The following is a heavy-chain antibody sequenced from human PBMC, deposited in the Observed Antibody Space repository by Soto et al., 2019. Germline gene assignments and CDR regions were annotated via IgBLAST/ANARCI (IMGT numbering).Heavy chain of an antibody. Sequence: GASVKVSCKASGFTFTSSAMQWVRQARGQRLEWIGWIVVGSGNTNYAQKFQERVTITRDMSTSTAYMELSSLRSEDTAVYYCAAEVPLWFGEFSGFDIWGQETMVTVSS. V-gene: IGHV1-58*02. CDR1: GFTFTSSA. CDR3: AAEVPLWFGEFSGFDI. D-gene: IGHD3-10*01. J-gene: IGHJ3*02. CDR2: IVVGSGNT.